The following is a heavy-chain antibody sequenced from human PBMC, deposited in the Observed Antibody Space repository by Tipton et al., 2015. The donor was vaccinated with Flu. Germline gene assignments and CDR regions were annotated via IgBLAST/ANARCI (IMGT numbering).Heavy chain of an antibody. CDR3: ARARIVGAARHWYFDL. Sequence: TLSLTCTVSGGSVSSGSYYWSWIRQPPGKGLEWIGYIYYSGSTNYNPSLKSRFTISVDTSKNQFSLKLSSVTAADTAVYYCARARIVGAARHWYFDLWGRGTLVTVSS. D-gene: IGHD1-26*01. CDR2: IYYSGST. J-gene: IGHJ2*01. V-gene: IGHV4-61*01. CDR1: GGSVSSGSYY.